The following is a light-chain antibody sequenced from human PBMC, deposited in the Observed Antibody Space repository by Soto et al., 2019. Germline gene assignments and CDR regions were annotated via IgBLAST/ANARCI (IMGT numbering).Light chain of an antibody. CDR2: AAS. V-gene: IGKV1-39*01. J-gene: IGKJ4*01. CDR3: QQSYSTPFPLT. Sequence: DIQMTQSPSSLSASVGDRVTITCRASQSISSYLNWYQQKPGKAPKLLIYAASSLQSGVPSRFSGSGSGTDFTLTISSLQPEDFATYYCQQSYSTPFPLTFGGGTKVDIK. CDR1: QSISSY.